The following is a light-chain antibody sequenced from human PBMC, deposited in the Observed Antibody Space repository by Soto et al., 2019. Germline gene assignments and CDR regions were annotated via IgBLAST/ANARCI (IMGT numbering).Light chain of an antibody. CDR2: GAS. CDR3: QQYDNSPLS. CDR1: QSVSSSF. Sequence: ELVLTQSPGTLSLSPGERATLSCRASQSVSSSFLAWYQQKPGQAPRLLIYGASSRATGIPDRFSGSGSGTDFTLNISILEPEDFAVYYCQQYDNSPLSFGGGTKLAIK. J-gene: IGKJ4*01. V-gene: IGKV3-20*01.